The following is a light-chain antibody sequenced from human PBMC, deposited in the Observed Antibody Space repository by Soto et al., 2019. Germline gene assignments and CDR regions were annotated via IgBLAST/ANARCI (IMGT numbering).Light chain of an antibody. CDR1: QSISSS. J-gene: IGKJ1*01. CDR2: GAS. Sequence: DIQMTQSPSSLSASVGDRVTITCRASQSISSSLNWYQQTPGKAPRLLIYGASSLQSGVPSRFSGSGSGTDFTLKISRVEAEDVGVYYCMQGTYWPWTLGQGTKVDIK. V-gene: IGKV1-39*01. CDR3: MQGTYWPWT.